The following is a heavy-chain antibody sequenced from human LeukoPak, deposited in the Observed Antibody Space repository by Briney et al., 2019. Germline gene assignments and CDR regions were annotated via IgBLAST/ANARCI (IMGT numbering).Heavy chain of an antibody. CDR1: GFAVNRNY. CDR3: ARGPWDC. Sequence: TGGSLRLSCAASGFAVNRNYMTWVRQAPGKGLGWVSVIYSDGSTFYADSVKGRFTISRDNAKNTVYLQMNSLRVEDTAVYYCARGPWDCWGQGTLVTVSS. V-gene: IGHV3-53*05. CDR2: IYSDGST. J-gene: IGHJ4*02.